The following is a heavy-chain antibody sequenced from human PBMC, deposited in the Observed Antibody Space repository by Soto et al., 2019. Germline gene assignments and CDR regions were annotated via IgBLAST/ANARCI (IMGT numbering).Heavy chain of an antibody. V-gene: IGHV3-23*01. J-gene: IGHJ5*02. CDR3: ARGQRALITYGPFDP. CDR1: GFTLSSYA. Sequence: PGGSLRLSCAASGFTLSSYAMSWVRQAPGKGLEWVSTFSGTGGYTYYADSVKGRFTISRDDSKNTLFLHMNSLRAADTAVYYCARGQRALITYGPFDPWGQGTLVTGSS. CDR2: FSGTGGYT. D-gene: IGHD4-17*01.